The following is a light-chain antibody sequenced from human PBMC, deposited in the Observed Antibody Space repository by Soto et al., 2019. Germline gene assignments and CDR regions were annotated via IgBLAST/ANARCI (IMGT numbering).Light chain of an antibody. Sequence: QSGLAQPPSGSGTPGQRVTISCSGSGSNIGSNTVNWYQHLPRTAPKLLIYSNNQRSSGVPDRFSGSKSGTSASLAISGLQSEDEADYYCAAWDDSLNYVFGTGTKVTV. J-gene: IGLJ1*01. CDR1: GSNIGSNT. CDR2: SNN. CDR3: AAWDDSLNYV. V-gene: IGLV1-44*01.